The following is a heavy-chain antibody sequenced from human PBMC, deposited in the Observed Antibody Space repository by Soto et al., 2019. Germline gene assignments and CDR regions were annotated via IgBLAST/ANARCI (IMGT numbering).Heavy chain of an antibody. Sequence: QVQLVQSGAEVKKPGASVKVSCKASGYTFTGYALHWVRQAPGQRLEWMGYINTGNGNTRYSQNFQGRVTITRDTSASTASMELTSLRSEDTSIYYCARIRSFNYFGLFDAFDIWGQGTMVTVSS. CDR3: ARIRSFNYFGLFDAFDI. CDR1: GYTFTGYA. J-gene: IGHJ3*02. D-gene: IGHD3-9*01. V-gene: IGHV1-3*04. CDR2: INTGNGNT.